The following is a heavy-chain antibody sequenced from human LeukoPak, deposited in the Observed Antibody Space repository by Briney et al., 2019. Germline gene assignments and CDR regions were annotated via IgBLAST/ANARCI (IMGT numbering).Heavy chain of an antibody. D-gene: IGHD3-22*01. V-gene: IGHV3-53*01. Sequence: GESLKISCAASGFTVSSNYMSWVRQAPGKGLEWVSVIYSGGSTYYADSVKGRFTISRDNSKNTLYLQMNSLRAEDTAVYYCARLSDSSGYLGDFDYWGQGTLVTVSS. J-gene: IGHJ4*02. CDR2: IYSGGST. CDR3: ARLSDSSGYLGDFDY. CDR1: GFTVSSNY.